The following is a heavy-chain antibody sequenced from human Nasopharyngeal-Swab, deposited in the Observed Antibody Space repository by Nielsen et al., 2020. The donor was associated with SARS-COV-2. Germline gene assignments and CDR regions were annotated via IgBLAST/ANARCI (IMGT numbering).Heavy chain of an antibody. CDR1: GYTFTNYA. Sequence: ASVKVSCKASGYTFTNYAMNWVRQAPGQGLEWMGRINPNSGGTNYAQKFQGRVTMTRDTSISTAYMELSRLRSDDTAVYYCARDLDGTVTPLGWFDPWGQGTLVTVSS. D-gene: IGHD4-17*01. V-gene: IGHV1-2*06. CDR3: ARDLDGTVTPLGWFDP. J-gene: IGHJ5*02. CDR2: INPNSGGT.